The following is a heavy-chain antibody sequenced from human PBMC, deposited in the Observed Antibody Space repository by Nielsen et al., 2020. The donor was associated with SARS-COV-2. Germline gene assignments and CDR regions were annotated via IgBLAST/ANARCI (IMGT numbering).Heavy chain of an antibody. D-gene: IGHD2-2*01. J-gene: IGHJ6*03. CDR3: ARGDLVVVPSPILGLGPFFYYFYLDV. V-gene: IGHV4-4*02. Sequence: SETLSLTCAASGCSVSSNDWWTCVRQSPGKGLEWIGEVSHSGSINYNPSLKSRFTLSMDKSKRQFSLRLTSVSAADTAVYFCARGDLVVVPSPILGLGPFFYYFYLDVWGKGTTVIVSS. CDR2: VSHSGSI. CDR1: GCSVSSNDW.